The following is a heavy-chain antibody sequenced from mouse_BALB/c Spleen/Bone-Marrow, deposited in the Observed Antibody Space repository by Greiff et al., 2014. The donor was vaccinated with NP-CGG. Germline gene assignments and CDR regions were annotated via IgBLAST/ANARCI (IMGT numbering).Heavy chain of an antibody. V-gene: IGHV5-6-3*01. CDR2: INSNSGNT. Sequence: EVQLMQSGGGLVQPGGSLKLSCAASGFTFSSYGMPWVRQTPDKRLEWVATINSNSGNTYYPDSVKGRFTISRDNAKTTLYLQMISLKSEDTAMYYCARVRYFDYWGQGTRLTVSS. CDR3: ARVRYFDY. CDR1: GFTFSSYG. J-gene: IGHJ2*03.